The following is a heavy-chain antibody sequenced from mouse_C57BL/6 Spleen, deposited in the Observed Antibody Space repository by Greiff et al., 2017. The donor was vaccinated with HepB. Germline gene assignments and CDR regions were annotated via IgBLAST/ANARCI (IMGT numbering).Heavy chain of an antibody. D-gene: IGHD2-5*01. CDR3: ARGKSYSNRFAY. V-gene: IGHV1-22*01. CDR1: GYTFTDYN. CDR2: INPNNGGT. Sequence: EVQLQQSGPELVKPGASVKMSCKASGYTFTDYNMHWVKQSHGKSLEWIGYINPNNGGTSYNQKFKGKATLTVNKSSSTAYMELRSLTSEDSAVYYCARGKSYSNRFAYWGQGTLVTVSA. J-gene: IGHJ3*01.